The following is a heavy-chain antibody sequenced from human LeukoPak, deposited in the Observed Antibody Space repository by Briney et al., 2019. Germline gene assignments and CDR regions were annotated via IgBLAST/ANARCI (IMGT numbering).Heavy chain of an antibody. D-gene: IGHD3-22*01. Sequence: GGSLRLSCAASGFTFSSYWMTWVRQAPGKGLEWVANIKHDGSEKYYVDSVKGRFTISRDNAKSSLYLQMNSLRAEDTAVYYCARAYYDSSGYYYVYFDYWGQGTLVTVSS. CDR3: ARAYYDSSGYYYVYFDY. V-gene: IGHV3-7*01. CDR2: IKHDGSEK. J-gene: IGHJ4*02. CDR1: GFTFSSYW.